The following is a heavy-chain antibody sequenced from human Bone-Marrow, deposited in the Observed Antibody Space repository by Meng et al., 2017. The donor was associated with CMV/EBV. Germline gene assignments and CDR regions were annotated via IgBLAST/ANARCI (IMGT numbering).Heavy chain of an antibody. J-gene: IGHJ6*02. Sequence: GESLKISCAASGFTFSSYEMNWVRQAPGKGLEWVSYISSSGSTIYYADSVKGRFTISRDNSKNTLYLQMNSLRAEDTAVYYCARVSYDFWSGYSAHLHTDYGMDVWGQGTTVTVSS. D-gene: IGHD3-3*01. CDR3: ARVSYDFWSGYSAHLHTDYGMDV. V-gene: IGHV3-48*03. CDR1: GFTFSSYE. CDR2: ISSSGSTI.